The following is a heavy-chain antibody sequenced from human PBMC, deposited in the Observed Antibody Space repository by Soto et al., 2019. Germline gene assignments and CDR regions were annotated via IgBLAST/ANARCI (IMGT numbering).Heavy chain of an antibody. CDR1: GFVFNMYW. CDR3: AKGNGGYRPRQTFDY. J-gene: IGHJ4*02. Sequence: GGSLRLSCSASGFVFNMYWMHWVRQAPGKGLEWVAVISYDGSNKYYADSVKGRFTISRDNSKNTLYLQMNSLRAEDTAVYYCAKGNGGYRPRQTFDYLGQGTLVTVS. CDR2: ISYDGSNK. V-gene: IGHV3-30*18. D-gene: IGHD3-22*01.